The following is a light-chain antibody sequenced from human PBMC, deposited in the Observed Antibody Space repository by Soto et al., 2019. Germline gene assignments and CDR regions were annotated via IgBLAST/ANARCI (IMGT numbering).Light chain of an antibody. J-gene: IGLJ2*01. CDR3: AAWDDSLRGLE. V-gene: IGLV1-44*01. Sequence: QSVLTQPPSASGTPGQMVTISCSGSSSNIGSNTVNWYQQLPGMAPKLLIYNNSQRPSGVPDRFSGSKSDTSASLAISGLQSEDEADYDCAAWDDSLRGLEFGGGTKLTVL. CDR1: SSNIGSNT. CDR2: NNS.